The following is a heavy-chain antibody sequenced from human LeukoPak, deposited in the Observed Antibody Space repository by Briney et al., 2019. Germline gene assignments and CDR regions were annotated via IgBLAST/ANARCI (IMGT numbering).Heavy chain of an antibody. CDR2: ISSSSSYI. Sequence: GGSLRLSCAASGFTFSDYYMSWIRQAPGKGLEWVSSISSSSSYIYYADSVKGRFTISRDNAKNSLYLQMNSLRAEDTAAYYCARVDSSSWRTQPYYFDYWGQGTLVTVSS. V-gene: IGHV3-11*06. CDR3: ARVDSSSWRTQPYYFDY. D-gene: IGHD6-13*01. CDR1: GFTFSDYY. J-gene: IGHJ4*02.